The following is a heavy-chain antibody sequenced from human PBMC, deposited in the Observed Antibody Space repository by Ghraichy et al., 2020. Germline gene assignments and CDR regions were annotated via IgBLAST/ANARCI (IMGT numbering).Heavy chain of an antibody. CDR3: AKDLGSGWYGWDFDY. J-gene: IGHJ4*02. CDR2: ISGRGGRT. CDR1: GFTFSSYA. Sequence: GGSLRLSCAASGFTFSSYAMSWVRQAPGKGLEWVSAISGRGGRTYYADSVKGRLTISRDNSKNTLCLQMNSLRAEDTAVYYCAKDLGSGWYGWDFDYWGQGTLVTVSS. V-gene: IGHV3-23*01. D-gene: IGHD6-19*01.